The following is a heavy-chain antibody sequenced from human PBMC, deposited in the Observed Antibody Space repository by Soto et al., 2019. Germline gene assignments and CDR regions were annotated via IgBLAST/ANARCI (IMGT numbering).Heavy chain of an antibody. CDR2: IYYSGST. D-gene: IGHD3-22*01. CDR3: ARYPSGDSYFFDSRRNYVH. CDR1: DRAISWGDFY. V-gene: IGHV4-30-4*01. J-gene: IGHJ1*01. Sequence: LSVTRTVCDRAISWGDFYWSWIRQPTGKGLEWIGYIYYSGSTYYNPSLKSRVTISVDTSKNQFSLKLSSVTAADTAVYYCARYPSGDSYFFDSRRNYVHWGQ.